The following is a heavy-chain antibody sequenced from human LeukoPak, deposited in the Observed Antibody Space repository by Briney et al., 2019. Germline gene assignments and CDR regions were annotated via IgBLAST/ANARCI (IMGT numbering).Heavy chain of an antibody. J-gene: IGHJ5*02. D-gene: IGHD1-26*01. Sequence: GASVKVSCKASGYTFTSYAMNWVRQAPGQGLEWMGWINTNTGNPTYAQGFTGRFVFSLDTSVSTAYLQISSLKAEDTAVYYCARGIIVGATWGENDNWFDPWGQGTLVTVSS. CDR1: GYTFTSYA. CDR2: INTNTGNP. CDR3: ARGIIVGATWGENDNWFDP. V-gene: IGHV7-4-1*02.